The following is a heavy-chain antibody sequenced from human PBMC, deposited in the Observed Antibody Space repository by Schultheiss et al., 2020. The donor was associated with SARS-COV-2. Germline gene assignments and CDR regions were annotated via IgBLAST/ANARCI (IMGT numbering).Heavy chain of an antibody. J-gene: IGHJ6*03. Sequence: SETLSLTCAVYGGSFSGYYWSWIRQPPGKGLEWIGYFYHSGSTNYNPSLKSRVTISVDTSKNQFSLKLSSVTAADTAVYYCARGGQGQLVRWRGYYYMDVWGKGTTVTVSS. V-gene: IGHV4-34*01. CDR1: GGSFSGYY. CDR2: FYHSGST. D-gene: IGHD6-6*01. CDR3: ARGGQGQLVRWRGYYYMDV.